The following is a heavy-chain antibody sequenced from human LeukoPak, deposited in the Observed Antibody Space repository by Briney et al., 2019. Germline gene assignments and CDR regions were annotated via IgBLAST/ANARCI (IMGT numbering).Heavy chain of an antibody. V-gene: IGHV3-48*03. D-gene: IGHD3-10*01. J-gene: IGHJ4*02. CDR1: GFTFSSYE. CDR2: ISSRATTI. CDR3: AVPITMVRGAPGDH. Sequence: GRSLRLSCAASGFTFSSYEINWVRQAPGRGLEWVSYISSRATTIYYADFVKGRFTISRDNAKNSLYLQMNSLRAEDTAIYYCAVPITMVRGAPGDHWGQGTLVTVSS.